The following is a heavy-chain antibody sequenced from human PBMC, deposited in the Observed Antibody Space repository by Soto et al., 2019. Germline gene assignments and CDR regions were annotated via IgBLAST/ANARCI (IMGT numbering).Heavy chain of an antibody. CDR3: AREGIVVVPAATNWFVP. CDR2: INAGNGNT. D-gene: IGHD2-2*01. CDR1: GYTFTSYA. Sequence: GASVKVSCKASGYTFTSYAMHWVRQAPGQRLEWMGWINAGNGNTKYSQKFQGRVTITRDTSASTAYMELSSLRSEDTAVYYCAREGIVVVPAATNWFVPWGQGTLVTVSS. V-gene: IGHV1-3*01. J-gene: IGHJ5*02.